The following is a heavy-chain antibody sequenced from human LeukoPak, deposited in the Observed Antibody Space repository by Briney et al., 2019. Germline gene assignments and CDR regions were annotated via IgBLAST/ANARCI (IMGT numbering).Heavy chain of an antibody. CDR1: GFSFSESS. D-gene: IGHD3-22*01. J-gene: IGHJ4*02. CDR3: ASGLTLITMMVVATFDY. V-gene: IGHV3-21*01. Sequence: GGSLRLSCAASGFSFSESSMSWVRQAPGEGLEWVSSISRSSSYIFYADSVKGRFTISRDNAKNSVFLQMNNLRAEDTAVYFCASGLTLITMMVVATFDYWGQGSLVTVSS. CDR2: ISRSSSYI.